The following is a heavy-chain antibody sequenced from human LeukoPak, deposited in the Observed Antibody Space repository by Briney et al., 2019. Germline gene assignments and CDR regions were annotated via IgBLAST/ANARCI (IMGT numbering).Heavy chain of an antibody. V-gene: IGHV6-1*01. D-gene: IGHD5-18*01. CDR2: TYYRSKWYN. Sequence: SQTLSLTCVISGDSVSINSAAWNWIRQSPSRGLEWLGRTYYRSKWYNDYAVSVKSRTTINPDTSKNQFSLHLNSVTPEDTAVYYCAGYSYGVRPSWGQGTLVTVSS. CDR1: GDSVSINSAA. J-gene: IGHJ5*02. CDR3: AGYSYGVRPS.